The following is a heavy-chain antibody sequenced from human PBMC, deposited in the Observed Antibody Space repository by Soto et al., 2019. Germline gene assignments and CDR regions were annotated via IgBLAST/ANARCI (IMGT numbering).Heavy chain of an antibody. V-gene: IGHV3-21*01. D-gene: IGHD3-22*01. J-gene: IGHJ6*02. CDR3: ARFYYDSSGYLPSPYYYYYGMDV. CDR2: ISSSTGYT. CDR1: GFTFSSCT. Sequence: PGGSLRLSCAASGFTFSSCTMNWVRQAPGKGLEWVSSISSSTGYTYYADSVKGRFTISRDNAKNSLYLQMNSLRAEDTAVYYCARFYYDSSGYLPSPYYYYYGMDVWGQGTTVTVSS.